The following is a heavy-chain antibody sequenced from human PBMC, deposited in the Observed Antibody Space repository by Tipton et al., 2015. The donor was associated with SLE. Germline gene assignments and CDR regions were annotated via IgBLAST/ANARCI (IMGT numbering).Heavy chain of an antibody. D-gene: IGHD1-20*01. CDR3: ARFQGNWNWFDP. CDR2: IYYSGST. J-gene: IGHJ5*02. V-gene: IGHV4-39*07. Sequence: TLSLTCTVSGGSISSSSYYWGWIRQPPGKGLEWIGSIYYSGSTNYNPSLKSRVTISVDTSKNQFSLKLSPVTAADTAVYYCARFQGNWNWFDPWGQGTLVTVSS. CDR1: GGSISSSSYY.